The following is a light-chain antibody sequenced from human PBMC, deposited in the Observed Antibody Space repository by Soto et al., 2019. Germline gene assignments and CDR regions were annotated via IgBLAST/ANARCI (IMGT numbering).Light chain of an antibody. CDR2: DAS. Sequence: DIQMTQSPSTLSASVGERVTITCRASKSIVRWMAWYQQKPGKDTKLLIYDASSLETGVPSRFSGSRSGTEFNLTIRSLQPDDFATYYCQHYQSYSWTFGQGTKVDI. CDR1: KSIVRW. CDR3: QHYQSYSWT. J-gene: IGKJ1*01. V-gene: IGKV1-5*01.